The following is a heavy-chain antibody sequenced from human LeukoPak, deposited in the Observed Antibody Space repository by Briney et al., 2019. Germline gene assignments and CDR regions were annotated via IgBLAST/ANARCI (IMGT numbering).Heavy chain of an antibody. CDR3: ARAGYRYAYDY. CDR1: GFTFNNYW. V-gene: IGHV3-7*01. Sequence: GGSLRLSCAASGFTFNNYWMSWVRQAPGKRLEWVAIIKQDGNEIYYVDSMKGRFTISRDNAKNSLYLQMNSLRAEDTAVYYCARAGYRYAYDYWGQGTLVTVSS. D-gene: IGHD5-18*01. CDR2: IKQDGNEI. J-gene: IGHJ4*02.